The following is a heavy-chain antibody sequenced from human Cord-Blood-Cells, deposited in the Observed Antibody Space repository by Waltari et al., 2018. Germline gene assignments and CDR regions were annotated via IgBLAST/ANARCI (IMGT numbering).Heavy chain of an antibody. Sequence: QVQLVQSGAEVKKPGASVKVSCKASGYTFTGYYMHWVRQAPGQGLEWMGRINPNRGGRNYPQRFQGRVTMTRDTPISTAYMELSRLRSDDTAVYYGARAKRITMVQGVYYFDYWGQGTLVTVSS. J-gene: IGHJ4*02. D-gene: IGHD3-10*01. CDR1: GYTFTGYY. V-gene: IGHV1-2*06. CDR3: ARAKRITMVQGVYYFDY. CDR2: INPNRGGR.